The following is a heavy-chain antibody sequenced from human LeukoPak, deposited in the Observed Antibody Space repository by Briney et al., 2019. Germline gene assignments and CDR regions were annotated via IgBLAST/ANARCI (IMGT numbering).Heavy chain of an antibody. J-gene: IGHJ4*02. V-gene: IGHV4-59*01. Sequence: SETLSLACTVSGGSISSYYWSWIRQPPGKGLEWIGYIYYSGSTNYNPSLKSRVTISVDTSKNQFSLKLRSVTAADTAVDYCARGGNSEPYYFDYWGQGTQVTVSS. D-gene: IGHD4-23*01. CDR2: IYYSGST. CDR3: ARGGNSEPYYFDY. CDR1: GGSISSYY.